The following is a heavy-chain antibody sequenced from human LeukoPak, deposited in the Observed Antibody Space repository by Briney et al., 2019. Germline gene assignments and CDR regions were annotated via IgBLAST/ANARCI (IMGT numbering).Heavy chain of an antibody. D-gene: IGHD5-12*01. CDR1: GFSFSSYG. Sequence: TGGSLRLSCAASGFSFSSYGMHWGRQASGRGLEWVAFIRYDGSNKDYADSVKGRFTISRDNSKNTLYLEMNSLRAEDTAVYHCAKVRFSDSGRDGLDSWGQGTLVTVSS. V-gene: IGHV3-30*02. CDR2: IRYDGSNK. CDR3: AKVRFSDSGRDGLDS. J-gene: IGHJ5*01.